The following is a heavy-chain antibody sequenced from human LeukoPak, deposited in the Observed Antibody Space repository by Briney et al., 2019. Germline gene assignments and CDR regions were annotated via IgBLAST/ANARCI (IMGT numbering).Heavy chain of an antibody. V-gene: IGHV4-39*01. J-gene: IGHJ6*03. CDR2: VYYSGTT. Sequence: SETLSLTCTVSGGSVSSSSSYWAGIRQPPGRGLEWIGSVYYSGTTYYNTSLESRVTISEDTSRNRFSLMLSSVTAADTAVYYCVRQNSDYYYYYLDVWGEGTTVIVSS. CDR1: GGSVSSSSSY. CDR3: VRQNSDYYYYYLDV. D-gene: IGHD1-7*01.